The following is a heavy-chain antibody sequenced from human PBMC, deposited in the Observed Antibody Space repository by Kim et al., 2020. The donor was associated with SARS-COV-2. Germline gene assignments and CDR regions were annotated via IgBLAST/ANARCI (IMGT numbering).Heavy chain of an antibody. CDR3: AREDSSSWNGSWFDP. D-gene: IGHD6-13*01. J-gene: IGHJ5*02. Sequence: PSRKSRVTISVDTSKNQFSLKLSSVTAADTAVYYCAREDSSSWNGSWFDPWGQGTLVTVSS. V-gene: IGHV4-31*02.